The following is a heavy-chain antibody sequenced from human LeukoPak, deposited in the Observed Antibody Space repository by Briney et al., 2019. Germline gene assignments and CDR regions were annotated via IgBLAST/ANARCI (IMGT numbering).Heavy chain of an antibody. CDR3: ARDVTGLEFGELWPYYYYYMDV. V-gene: IGHV4-4*07. D-gene: IGHD3-10*01. Sequence: SETLSLTCTVSGGSISSYYWSWIRQPAGKGLEWIGRIYTSGSTNYNPSLKSRVTMSVDTSKNQFSLKLSSVTAADTAVYYCARDVTGLEFGELWPYYYYYMDVWGKGTTVTVSS. CDR2: IYTSGST. CDR1: GGSISSYY. J-gene: IGHJ6*03.